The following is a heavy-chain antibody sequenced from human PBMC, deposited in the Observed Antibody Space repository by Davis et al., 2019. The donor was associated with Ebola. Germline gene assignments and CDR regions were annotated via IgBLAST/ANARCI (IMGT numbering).Heavy chain of an antibody. CDR3: AREERLGYCSGGSCYSTNWFDP. V-gene: IGHV1-46*01. J-gene: IGHJ5*02. Sequence: AASVKVSCKASGYTFTNYYMHWVRQAPGQGLEWMGMINPNDGRTIYAQKFQGRVTITRDTSASTAYMELSSLRSEDTAVYYCAREERLGYCSGGSCYSTNWFDPWGQGTLVTVSS. CDR2: INPNDGRT. D-gene: IGHD2-15*01. CDR1: GYTFTNYY.